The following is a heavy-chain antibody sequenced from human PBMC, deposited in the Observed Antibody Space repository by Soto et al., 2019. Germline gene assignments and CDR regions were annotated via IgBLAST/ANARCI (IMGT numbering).Heavy chain of an antibody. V-gene: IGHV4-59*01. J-gene: IGHJ4*02. CDR2: IYYIFST. CDR3: AGYYYDSRGYLGPIDY. CDR1: GGAISSYY. Sequence: SETLSLTCTVSGGAISSYYWIWIRQPPVNGLEFIGYIYYIFSTNYNPSLKSRFTISLYTSKNHFSLKLISLTAAETSVYYCAGYYYDSRGYLGPIDYWGQGTLVTVSS. D-gene: IGHD3-22*01.